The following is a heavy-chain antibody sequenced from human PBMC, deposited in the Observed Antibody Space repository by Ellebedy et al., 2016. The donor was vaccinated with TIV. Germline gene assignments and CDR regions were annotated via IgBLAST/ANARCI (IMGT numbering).Heavy chain of an antibody. D-gene: IGHD6-25*01. Sequence: AASVKVSCKTSGYSFSTFGVSWVRQAPGQGLEWMGWISAYTGNSRSAQSLQGRLTLTTDTATNTAYMDLTNLRSDDTAIYYCAKDLGTLGAAAYEYLQHWGQGTLVTVSP. V-gene: IGHV1-18*04. J-gene: IGHJ1*01. CDR2: ISAYTGNS. CDR3: AKDLGTLGAAAYEYLQH. CDR1: GYSFSTFG.